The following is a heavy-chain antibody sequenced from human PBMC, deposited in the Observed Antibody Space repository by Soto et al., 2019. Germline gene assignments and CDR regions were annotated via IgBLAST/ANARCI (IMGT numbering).Heavy chain of an antibody. J-gene: IGHJ4*02. CDR3: ARSSTTLAKKFDY. V-gene: IGHV3-33*01. D-gene: IGHD4-17*01. CDR1: GFTFSSYG. CDR2: IWYDGSNK. Sequence: GGSLRLSCAASGFTFSSYGMHWVSQAPGKGLEWVAVIWYDGSNKYYADSVKGRFTIPRDNSKNTLYLQMNSLRAEDTAVYYCARSSTTLAKKFDYWGQGTLVTVSS.